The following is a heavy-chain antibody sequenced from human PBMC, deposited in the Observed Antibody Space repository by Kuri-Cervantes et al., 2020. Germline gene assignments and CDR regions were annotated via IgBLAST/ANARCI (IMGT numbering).Heavy chain of an antibody. CDR2: INPNSGST. V-gene: IGHV1-2*02. J-gene: IGHJ4*02. D-gene: IGHD1-26*01. Sequence: ASVKVSCKASGYTFTGYYMHWVRQAPGQGLEWMGWINPNSGSTTYAQKSQGRVTMTRDTSTSTVYMELSSLRSEDTAVYYCAREGGASEYYFDSWGQGTLVTVSS. CDR3: AREGGASEYYFDS. CDR1: GYTFTGYY.